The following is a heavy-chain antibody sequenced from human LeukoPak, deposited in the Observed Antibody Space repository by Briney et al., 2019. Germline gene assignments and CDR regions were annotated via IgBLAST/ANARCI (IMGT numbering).Heavy chain of an antibody. V-gene: IGHV4-34*01. CDR1: GGSFSGYY. CDR2: INHSGST. Sequence: SETLSLTCAVYGGSFSGYYWSWIRQPPGKGLEWIGEINHSGSTNYNPSLKSRVTISVDTSKNQFSLKLSSVTAADTAVYYCARARRFLEWLRRRTLSNWFDPWGQGTLVTVSS. D-gene: IGHD3-3*01. CDR3: ARARRFLEWLRRRTLSNWFDP. J-gene: IGHJ5*02.